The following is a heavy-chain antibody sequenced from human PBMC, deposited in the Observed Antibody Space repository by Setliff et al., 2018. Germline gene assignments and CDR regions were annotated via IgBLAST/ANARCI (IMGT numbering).Heavy chain of an antibody. CDR3: ARDGRVPAYYYDSSGYTHDAFDI. D-gene: IGHD3-22*01. CDR1: GYIFAGYY. V-gene: IGHV1-46*01. CDR2: INPSGGST. J-gene: IGHJ3*02. Sequence: GASVKVSCKASGYIFAGYYMHWVRQAPGQGLEWMGIINPSGGSTSYAQKFQGRVTMTRDTSTSTVYMELSSLRSEDTAVYYCARDGRVPAYYYDSSGYTHDAFDIWGQGTMVTVSS.